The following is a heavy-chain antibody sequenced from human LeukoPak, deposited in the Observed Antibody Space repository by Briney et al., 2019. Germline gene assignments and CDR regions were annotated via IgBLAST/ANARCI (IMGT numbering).Heavy chain of an antibody. V-gene: IGHV5-51*01. CDR2: IYPGESDT. CDR3: ARHVGYCSSTSCYTAFDY. CDR1: GYSFTSYL. D-gene: IGHD2-2*02. J-gene: IGHJ4*02. Sequence: GESLKTSGRGSGYSFTSYLIGWGRQMPGKGLGWMGSIYPGESDTRYSPSFQAQVTISADKSISTAYLQWSSLKASDTAMYYCARHVGYCSSTSCYTAFDYWGQGTLVTVSS.